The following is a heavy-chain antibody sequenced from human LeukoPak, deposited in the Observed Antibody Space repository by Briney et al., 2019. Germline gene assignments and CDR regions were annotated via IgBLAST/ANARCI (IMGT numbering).Heavy chain of an antibody. J-gene: IGHJ4*02. CDR3: ARERGSGWFRFKYFDY. CDR1: GGSISSGDYY. D-gene: IGHD6-19*01. V-gene: IGHV4-4*02. Sequence: PSETLSLTCTVSGGSISSGDYYWSWVRQPPGKGLEWIGEIYHSGSTNYNPSLKSRVTISVDKSKNQFSLKLSSVTAADTAVYYCARERGSGWFRFKYFDYWGQGTLVTVSS. CDR2: IYHSGST.